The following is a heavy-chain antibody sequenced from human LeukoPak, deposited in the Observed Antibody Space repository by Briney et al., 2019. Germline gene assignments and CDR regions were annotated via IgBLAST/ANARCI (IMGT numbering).Heavy chain of an antibody. J-gene: IGHJ3*02. CDR2: ISGSGGST. Sequence: QPGGSLRLSCAASGFTFSSNAMTWVRQAPGKGLEWVSAISGSGGSTYYADSVKGRFTISRDNSKNTLYLQMNSLRAEDTAVYYCAKTKHLSIAVAGTGAFDIWGQGTMVTVSS. D-gene: IGHD6-19*01. CDR1: GFTFSSNA. CDR3: AKTKHLSIAVAGTGAFDI. V-gene: IGHV3-23*01.